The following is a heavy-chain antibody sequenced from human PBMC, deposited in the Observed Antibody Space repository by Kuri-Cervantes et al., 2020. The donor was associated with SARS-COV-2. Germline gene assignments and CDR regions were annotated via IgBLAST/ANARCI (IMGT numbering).Heavy chain of an antibody. D-gene: IGHD3-3*01. CDR2: IIPIFGTA. CDR1: GYTFTSYC. CDR3: ARDDVDFWSGYYNSGNYYYGMDV. Sequence: SVKVSCKASGYTFTSYCISWVRQAPGQGLEWMGGIIPIFGTANYAQKFQGRVTITADKSTSTAYMELSSLRSEDTAVYYCARDDVDFWSGYYNSGNYYYGMDVWGQGTTVTVSS. J-gene: IGHJ6*02. V-gene: IGHV1-69*06.